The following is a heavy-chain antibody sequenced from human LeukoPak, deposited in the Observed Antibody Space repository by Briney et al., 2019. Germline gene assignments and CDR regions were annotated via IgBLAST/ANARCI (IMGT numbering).Heavy chain of an antibody. CDR1: GFTFSSFG. CDR2: ISYNGGNQ. V-gene: IGHV3-30*18. CDR3: AKIFEDKYESAWDY. J-gene: IGHJ4*02. D-gene: IGHD3-22*01. Sequence: GGSLRLSCAASGFTFSSFGMHGLRQAPGKGLEWVAIISYNGGNQYYADSVKGRFTISRDNSKNTLYLQMNSLRPEDTSLCDCAKIFEDKYESAWDYWGQGTLVTVSS.